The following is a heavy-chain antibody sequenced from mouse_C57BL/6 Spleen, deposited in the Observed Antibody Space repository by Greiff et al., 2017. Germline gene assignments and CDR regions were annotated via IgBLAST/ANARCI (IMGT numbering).Heavy chain of an antibody. CDR1: GYTFTTYP. Sequence: VKVVDSGAELVKPGASVKMSCKASGYTFTTYPIEWMKQNHGKSLEWIGNFHPYNDDTKYNEKFKGKATLTVEKSSSTVYLELSRLTSDDSAVYYCARGYDYDWYFDVWGTGTTVTVSS. V-gene: IGHV1-47*01. D-gene: IGHD2-4*01. CDR3: ARGYDYDWYFDV. CDR2: FHPYNDDT. J-gene: IGHJ1*03.